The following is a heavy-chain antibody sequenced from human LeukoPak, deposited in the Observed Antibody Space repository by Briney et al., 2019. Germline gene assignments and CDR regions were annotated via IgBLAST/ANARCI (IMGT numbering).Heavy chain of an antibody. CDR3: ARELYYDFWSGYHNWFDP. V-gene: IGHV4-59*01. J-gene: IGHJ5*02. Sequence: SETLSLTCTVSGGSISSYYWSWIRQPPGKGLEWIGYIYYSGSTNYNPSLKSRVTISVDTSKNQFSLKLSSVTAADTAVYYCARELYYDFWSGYHNWFDPWGQGTLVTVSS. D-gene: IGHD3-3*01. CDR2: IYYSGST. CDR1: GGSISSYY.